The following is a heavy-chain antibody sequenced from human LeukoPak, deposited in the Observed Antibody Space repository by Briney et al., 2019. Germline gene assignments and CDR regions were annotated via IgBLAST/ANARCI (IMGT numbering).Heavy chain of an antibody. CDR3: ARGNWAGKSGGPSTPFDY. D-gene: IGHD1-1*01. CDR1: GGSISSYY. CDR2: IYYSGST. V-gene: IGHV4-59*12. J-gene: IGHJ4*02. Sequence: SETLSLTCTVSGGSISSYYWSWIRQPPGKGLEWIGYIYYSGSTNYNPSLKSRVTISVDTSKNQFSLKLNSVTPEDTAVYYCARGNWAGKSGGPSTPFDYWGQGTLVTVSS.